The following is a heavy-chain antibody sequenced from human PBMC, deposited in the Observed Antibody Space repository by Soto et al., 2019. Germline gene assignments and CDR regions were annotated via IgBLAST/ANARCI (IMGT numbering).Heavy chain of an antibody. CDR1: GYTFTSYG. CDR2: ISAYNGNT. J-gene: IGHJ3*02. V-gene: IGHV1-18*01. D-gene: IGHD6-19*01. Sequence: ASVKVSCKASGYTFTSYGISWVRQAPGQGLEWMGWISAYNGNTNYAQKLQGRVTMTTDTSTSTAYMELRSLRSDDTAVYYCARVSRSIAVAGTSDIWGQGKMVTVSS. CDR3: ARVSRSIAVAGTSDI.